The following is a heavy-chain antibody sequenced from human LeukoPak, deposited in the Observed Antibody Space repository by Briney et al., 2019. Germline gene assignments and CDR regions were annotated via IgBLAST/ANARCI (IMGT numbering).Heavy chain of an antibody. CDR2: ISSHGDKT. V-gene: IGHV3-64D*06. CDR3: VKDLYKGDTSSWYYFDY. Sequence: GGSLRLSCSASGFTFSNCAMHWVRQAPGKGPEYVSVISSHGDKTYYADSVKGRFTISRDNSKNTVSLQMSSLRAEDTAVYYCVKDLYKGDTSSWYYFDYWGQGTLVTVSS. J-gene: IGHJ4*02. CDR1: GFTFSNCA. D-gene: IGHD6-13*01.